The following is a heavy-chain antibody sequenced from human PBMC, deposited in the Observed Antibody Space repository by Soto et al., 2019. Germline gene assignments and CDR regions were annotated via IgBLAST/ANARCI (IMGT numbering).Heavy chain of an antibody. D-gene: IGHD3-10*01. Sequence: GGSLRLSCAASGCTFSSYGMQWVRQAPGKGLDWVAVIRYDGSNKYYADSVKGRFTISRDNSKNTLYLQMNSLRVEDTAVYYCAKVGPYDSGSYMFRYNWFGPWGPGTLVTVSS. CDR3: AKVGPYDSGSYMFRYNWFGP. V-gene: IGHV3-30*02. J-gene: IGHJ5*02. CDR1: GCTFSSYG. CDR2: IRYDGSNK.